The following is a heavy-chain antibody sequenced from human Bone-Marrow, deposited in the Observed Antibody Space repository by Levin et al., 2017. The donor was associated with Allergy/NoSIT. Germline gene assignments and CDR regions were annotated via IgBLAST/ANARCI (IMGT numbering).Heavy chain of an antibody. V-gene: IGHV3-53*01. D-gene: IGHD4-17*01. CDR2: IYSGGST. CDR1: GFTVSSNY. Sequence: AASVKVSCAASGFTVSSNYMSWVRQAPGKGLEWVSVIYSGGSTYYADSVKGRFTISRDNSKNTLYLQMNSLRAEDTAVYYCARQDYGEVNWGQGTLVTVSS. CDR3: ARQDYGEVN. J-gene: IGHJ4*02.